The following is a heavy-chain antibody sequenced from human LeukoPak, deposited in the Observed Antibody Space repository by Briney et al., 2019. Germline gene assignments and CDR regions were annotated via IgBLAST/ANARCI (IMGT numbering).Heavy chain of an antibody. CDR3: ARDQSGYYLYYFDY. D-gene: IGHD3-22*01. V-gene: IGHV4-30-2*01. CDR1: GGSISSGGYS. J-gene: IGHJ4*02. CDR2: IYHSGST. Sequence: PSETLSLTCAVSGGSISSGGYSWSWIRQPPGKGLEWIGYIYHSGSTYYNPSLKSRVTISIDRSKNHFSLKLSSVTAADTAVYYCARDQSGYYLYYFDYWGQGTLVTVSS.